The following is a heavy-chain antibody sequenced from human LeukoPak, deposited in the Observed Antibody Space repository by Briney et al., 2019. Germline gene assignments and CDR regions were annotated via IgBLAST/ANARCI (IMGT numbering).Heavy chain of an antibody. D-gene: IGHD3-3*01. Sequence: ASVKVSCKASGYTFIGHYLHWVRQAPGQGLEWMGRINPNTGVTQYTENFQGRVTMTGDTSISTAYMELSSLRSEDTAVYYCARTESGSEYYYCGMDVWGQGTTVTVSS. J-gene: IGHJ6*02. V-gene: IGHV1-2*06. CDR3: ARTESGSEYYYCGMDV. CDR1: GYTFIGHY. CDR2: INPNTGVT.